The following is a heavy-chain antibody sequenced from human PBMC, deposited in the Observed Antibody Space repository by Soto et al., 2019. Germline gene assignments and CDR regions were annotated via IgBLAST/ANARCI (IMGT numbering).Heavy chain of an antibody. D-gene: IGHD2-2*01. J-gene: IGHJ3*02. CDR3: ARDVVVVGEDDAFDI. CDR2: IKQDGSEK. V-gene: IGHV3-7*01. CDR1: GFTFSSYW. Sequence: EVQLVESGGGLVQPGGSLRLSCAASGFTFSSYWMSWVRQAPGKGLEWVANIKQDGSEKYYVDSVKGRFTISRDNANNSLYLQINSLRAEDTAVYYCARDVVVVGEDDAFDIWGQGTMVTVSS.